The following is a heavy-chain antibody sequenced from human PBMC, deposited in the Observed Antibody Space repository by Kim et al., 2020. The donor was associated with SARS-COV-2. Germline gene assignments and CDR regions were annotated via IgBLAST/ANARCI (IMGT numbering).Heavy chain of an antibody. J-gene: IGHJ6*02. CDR2: VSYSGGS. Sequence: SETLSLTCAVSGDSVATDFWTWVRQAPGKGLDWLGYVSYSGGSDYNPNLRGRLTISVDASRTHLSLRLTSLTAADTGVYCFAWAHQLAPRGYGMDVWGQG. D-gene: IGHD1-1*01. CDR3: AWAHQLAPRGYGMDV. V-gene: IGHV4-59*02. CDR1: GDSVATDF.